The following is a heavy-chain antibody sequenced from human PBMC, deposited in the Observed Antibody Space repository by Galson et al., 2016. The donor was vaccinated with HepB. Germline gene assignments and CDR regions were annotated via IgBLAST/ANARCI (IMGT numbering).Heavy chain of an antibody. Sequence: SLRLSCAASGFTFSRYWMAWVRQAPGKGLEWVANIKLDGSEKCYVDSVRGRFTISRDNAKNSLYLEMNSLRVEDTAVYYCAKDHDRGWSYDYWGQGILVTVSS. CDR2: IKLDGSEK. CDR1: GFTFSRYW. J-gene: IGHJ4*02. V-gene: IGHV3-7*03. CDR3: AKDHDRGWSYDY. D-gene: IGHD2-15*01.